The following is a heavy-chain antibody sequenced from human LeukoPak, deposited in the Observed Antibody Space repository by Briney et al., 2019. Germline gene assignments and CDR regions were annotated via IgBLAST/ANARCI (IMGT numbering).Heavy chain of an antibody. CDR2: IYSGGST. D-gene: IGHD3-22*01. J-gene: IGHJ3*02. V-gene: IGHV3-53*01. CDR1: GFTVSSNY. Sequence: PGGSLRLSCAASGFTVSSNYMSWVRQAPGKGLEWVSVIYSGGSTYYADSVKGRFTTSRDNSKNTLYLQMNSLRAEDTAVYYCARDYYDSSGYYFWAFDIWGQGTMVTVSS. CDR3: ARDYYDSSGYYFWAFDI.